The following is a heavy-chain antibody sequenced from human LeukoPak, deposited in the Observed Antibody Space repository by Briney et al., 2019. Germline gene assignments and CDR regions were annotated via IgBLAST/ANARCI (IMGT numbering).Heavy chain of an antibody. CDR2: INPNSGGT. D-gene: IGHD3-10*01. V-gene: IGHV1-2*02. Sequence: GASVTVSFKASVYTFTRYYMHWVRQAPGQGLEWMGWINPNSGGTNYAQKFQGRVTMTRDTSISTAYMELSRLRSDDTAVYYCARDRKAGYYYGSGPYWGYWGQGTLVSVSS. CDR3: ARDRKAGYYYGSGPYWGY. CDR1: VYTFTRYY. J-gene: IGHJ4*02.